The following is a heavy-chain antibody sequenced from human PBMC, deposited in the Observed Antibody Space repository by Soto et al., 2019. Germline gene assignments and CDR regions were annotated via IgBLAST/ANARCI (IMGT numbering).Heavy chain of an antibody. CDR3: ARRDSGGFFRVFDS. Sequence: QVQLVQSGTEVKKPGSSVKVSCKTSGGSLSTNPISWVRQAPGQGLEWMGGTGSGTGPGNHAQKFQGRLTVTADKSTGTVYMELPNLSSEDTAVYYCARRDSGGFFRVFDSWGQGTLVTVSS. V-gene: IGHV1-69*06. D-gene: IGHD2-15*01. CDR1: GGSLSTNP. J-gene: IGHJ4*02. CDR2: TGSGTGPG.